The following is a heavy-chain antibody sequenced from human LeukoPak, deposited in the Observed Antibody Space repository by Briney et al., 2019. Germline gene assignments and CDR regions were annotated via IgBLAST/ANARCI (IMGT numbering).Heavy chain of an antibody. CDR3: ARILLLGPFDI. V-gene: IGHV4-39*07. D-gene: IGHD1-26*01. J-gene: IGHJ3*02. Sequence: SETLSLTCTVSGGSISSSSYYWGWIRQPPGKGLEWIGSIYYSGSTYYNPSLKSRVTISVDTSKNQFSLKLSSVTAADPAVYYCARILLLGPFDIWAKGKMVTFFS. CDR1: GGSISSSSYY. CDR2: IYYSGST.